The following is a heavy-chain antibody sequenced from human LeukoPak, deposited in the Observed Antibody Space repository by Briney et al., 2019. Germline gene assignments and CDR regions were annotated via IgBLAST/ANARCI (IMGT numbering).Heavy chain of an antibody. V-gene: IGHV5-51*01. CDR2: IYPGDSDT. J-gene: IGHJ3*02. CDR1: GYSFTSYW. CDR3: AGRRENYYDSSGYFYDAFDI. D-gene: IGHD3-22*01. Sequence: PGESLKISCKGSGYSFTSYWIGWVRQMPGKGLEWMGIIYPGDSDTRYSPSFQGQVTISADKSISTAYLQWSSLKASDTAMYYCAGRRENYYDSSGYFYDAFDIWGQGTMVTVSS.